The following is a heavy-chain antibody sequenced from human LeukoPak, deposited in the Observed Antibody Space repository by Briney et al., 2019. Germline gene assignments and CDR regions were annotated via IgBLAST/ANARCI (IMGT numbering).Heavy chain of an antibody. CDR2: ISYDGSIK. CDR3: ARDREEVATIAADY. D-gene: IGHD5-12*01. J-gene: IGHJ4*02. Sequence: GESLKISCAASGFTFSNYAVHWVRQAPGKGLEWVAIISYDGSIKYYADSVKGRFTISRDNSKNTLYLQMNSLRLEDTAVYYCARDREEVATIAADYWGQGTLVTVSS. V-gene: IGHV3-30-3*01. CDR1: GFTFSNYA.